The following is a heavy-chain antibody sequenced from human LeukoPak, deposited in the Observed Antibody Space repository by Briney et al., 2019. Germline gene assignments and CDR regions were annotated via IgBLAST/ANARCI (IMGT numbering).Heavy chain of an antibody. V-gene: IGHV5-51*01. CDR1: GYSFTSYW. CDR3: ARIAARPDKGYYYYYMDV. Sequence: GESLKISCKGSGYSFTSYWIGWVRQMPGKGLEWMGITYPGDSDTRYSPSFQGQVTISADKSISTAYLQWSSLKASDTAMYYCARIAARPDKGYYYYYMDVWGKGTTVTVSS. D-gene: IGHD6-6*01. J-gene: IGHJ6*03. CDR2: TYPGDSDT.